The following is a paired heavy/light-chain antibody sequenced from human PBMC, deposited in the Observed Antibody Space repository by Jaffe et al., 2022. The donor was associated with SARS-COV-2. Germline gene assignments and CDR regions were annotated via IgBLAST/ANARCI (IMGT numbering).Light chain of an antibody. Sequence: QSALTQPPSVSGTPGQRVTISCSGSSSNIGSNSVNWYSQLPGTAPKLLINSNNNRPSGVPERFSGSKSGTSASLAISGLQSEDEIDYFCAAWDDSLKGWVFGGGTKLTVL. CDR3: AAWDDSLKGWV. CDR2: SNN. V-gene: IGLV1-44*01. J-gene: IGLJ3*02. CDR1: SSNIGSNS.
Heavy chain of an antibody. CDR1: GFSLTSVGVG. CDR3: AHQFHFDSSRAGFQY. Sequence: QITLKESGPTLVRPTQTLTLTCTFSGFSLTSVGVGVGWIRQPPGKALEWLALIYWNDEKRYSPSLQHRISVTKETSKNQVVLTLTDVDPVDTATYYCAHQFHFDSSRAGFQYWGQGSLVAVSS. V-gene: IGHV2-5*01. J-gene: IGHJ1*01. CDR2: IYWNDEK. D-gene: IGHD3-22*01.